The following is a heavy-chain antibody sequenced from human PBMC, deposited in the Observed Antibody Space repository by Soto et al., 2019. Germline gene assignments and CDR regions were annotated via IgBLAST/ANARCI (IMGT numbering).Heavy chain of an antibody. V-gene: IGHV4-59*01. CDR3: ARDFYDSSGYRYFQH. D-gene: IGHD3-22*01. CDR1: GGSISSYY. Sequence: SETLSLTCTVSGGSISSYYWSWIRQPPGKGLEWIGYIYYSGSTNYNPSLKSRVTISVDTSKNQFSLKLSSVTAADTAVYYCARDFYDSSGYRYFQHWGQGTLVTVSS. J-gene: IGHJ1*01. CDR2: IYYSGST.